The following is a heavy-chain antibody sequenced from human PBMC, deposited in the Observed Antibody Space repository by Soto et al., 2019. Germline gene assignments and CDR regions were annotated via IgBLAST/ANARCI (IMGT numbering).Heavy chain of an antibody. D-gene: IGHD6-13*01. CDR3: ARDRAYRSSWYVNY. V-gene: IGHV3-33*01. CDR2: IWYDGSNK. CDR1: GFTFSSYG. J-gene: IGHJ4*02. Sequence: QVQLVESGGGVVQPGRSLRLSCAASGFTFSSYGMHWVRQAPGKGLEWVAVIWYDGSNKYYADSVKGRFTISRDNSKNTLYVQRNSLRAEDTAVYYCARDRAYRSSWYVNYWGQGTLVTVSS.